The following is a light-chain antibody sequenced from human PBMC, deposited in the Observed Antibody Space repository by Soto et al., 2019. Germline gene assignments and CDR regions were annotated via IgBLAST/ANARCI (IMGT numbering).Light chain of an antibody. Sequence: EIVLTQSPGTLSLSPGERATLSCRASQSVSSSYLAWYQQKPGQAPRLLIYCASSRATGIPDRFSGSGSGRDFTLTISRLEPEDFAVYYCPQYGSSSLTFGGGTKVELK. CDR3: PQYGSSSLT. CDR1: QSVSSSY. CDR2: CAS. J-gene: IGKJ4*01. V-gene: IGKV3-20*01.